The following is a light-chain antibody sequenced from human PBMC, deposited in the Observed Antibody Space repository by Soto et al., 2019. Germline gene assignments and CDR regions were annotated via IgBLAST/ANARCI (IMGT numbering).Light chain of an antibody. CDR1: QSVGTRF. Sequence: EIVLTQSPGTQSLSPGERPTLSYRPSQSVGTRFLAWYQQLPGQAPRLLIYGTSTRAAGIPDRFIGSGSGTDFSLTISRLEPEDFALYYCQHYGSSLPWTFGQGTKVDNK. J-gene: IGKJ1*01. CDR2: GTS. V-gene: IGKV3-20*01. CDR3: QHYGSSLPWT.